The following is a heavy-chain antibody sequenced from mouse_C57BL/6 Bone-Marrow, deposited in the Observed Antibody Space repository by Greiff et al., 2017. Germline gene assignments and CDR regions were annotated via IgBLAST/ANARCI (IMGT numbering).Heavy chain of an antibody. CDR2: ISSGGSYT. Sequence: EVQGVESGGDLVKPGGSLKLSCAASGFTFSSYGMSWVRQTPDKRLEWVATISSGGSYTYYPDSVKGRFTISRDNAKNTLYLQMSSLKSEDTAMYYCARHTHRYFDVWGTGTTVTVSS. CDR3: ARHTHRYFDV. V-gene: IGHV5-6*01. CDR1: GFTFSSYG. J-gene: IGHJ1*03.